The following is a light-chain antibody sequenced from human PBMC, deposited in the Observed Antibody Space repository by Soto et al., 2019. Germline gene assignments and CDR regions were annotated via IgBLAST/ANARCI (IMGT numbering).Light chain of an antibody. V-gene: IGKV2-28*01. J-gene: IGKJ1*01. CDR3: MQALQTPPA. Sequence: DIVMTQSPLYLPVTPGEPASISCISSQSLLHTNGYNYLDWYLQKPGQSPQLLICMGSDRASGVPDRFSGRGSGTDFTLKISRVEAEDVGVYYCMQALQTPPAFGQGTKVEIK. CDR1: QSLLHTNGYNY. CDR2: MGS.